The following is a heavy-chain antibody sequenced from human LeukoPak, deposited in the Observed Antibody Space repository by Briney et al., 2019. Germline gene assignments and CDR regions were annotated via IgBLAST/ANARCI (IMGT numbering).Heavy chain of an antibody. CDR1: GFTFSTNG. D-gene: IGHD3-22*01. Sequence: PGGSLRLSCAASGFTFSTNGMHWVRQAPGKGLEWVAFIRYDGSNTQYADSVKGRFTISRDNSKNTLYLQMNSLRAEDTAMYYCAKVVRYYYDSSGSALDHWGQGTLVTVSS. V-gene: IGHV3-30*02. CDR3: AKVVRYYYDSSGSALDH. CDR2: IRYDGSNT. J-gene: IGHJ4*02.